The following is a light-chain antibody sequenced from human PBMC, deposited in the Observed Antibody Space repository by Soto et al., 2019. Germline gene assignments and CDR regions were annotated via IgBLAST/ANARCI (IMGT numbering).Light chain of an antibody. CDR1: QSVSSN. Sequence: MTQAPTNLSSSAANIPTLSCMASQSVSSNLAWYQQKPGQAPRLLIYGASTRATGIPARFSGSGSGTEFTLTISCLQSEDFAVYYCQQDNKRPPKFGQGTKVEIK. J-gene: IGKJ1*01. CDR3: QQDNKRPPK. V-gene: IGKV3-15*01. CDR2: GAS.